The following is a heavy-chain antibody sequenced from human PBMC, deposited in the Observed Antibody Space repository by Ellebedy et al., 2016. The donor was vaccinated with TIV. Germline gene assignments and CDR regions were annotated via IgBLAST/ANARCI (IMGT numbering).Heavy chain of an antibody. CDR2: LSHDESPK. V-gene: IGHV3-30-3*01. J-gene: IGHJ3*02. CDR3: AKEGKSSGTAGTFDI. D-gene: IGHD3-10*01. CDR1: GFTFSSYA. Sequence: PGGSLRLSCAASGFTFSSYALCWARQAPGKGPEWVAGLSHDESPKHYGESVRDRFTISKDNPKSTVSLQMKSLIVDDTALYYCAKEGKSSGTAGTFDIWGHGTMVTVAP.